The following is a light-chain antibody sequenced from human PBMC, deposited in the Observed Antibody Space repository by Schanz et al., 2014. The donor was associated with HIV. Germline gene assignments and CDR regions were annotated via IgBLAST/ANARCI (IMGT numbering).Light chain of an antibody. CDR3: AGWDDRLNVWL. CDR2: NTN. J-gene: IGLJ3*02. CDR1: TSNIGSNT. V-gene: IGLV1-44*01. Sequence: QSVLTQPPSASGTPGQSVTVSCSGSTSNIGSNTVDWFQQLPGTAPKLLIYNTNVRPSGVPDRFSGSGSGTSASLAISGLQSEDEADYYCAGWDDRLNVWLFGGGTKLTVL.